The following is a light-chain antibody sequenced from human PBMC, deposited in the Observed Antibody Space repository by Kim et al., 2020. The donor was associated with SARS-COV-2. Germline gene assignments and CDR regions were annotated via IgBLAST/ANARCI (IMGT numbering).Light chain of an antibody. J-gene: IGKJ4*01. CDR3: QQRSNWPLT. V-gene: IGKV3-11*01. CDR2: DAS. CDR1: QSVSSN. Sequence: EIVLTQSPATLSLSPGERATLSCRASQSVSSNLGWYQQKPGQAPRLLIHDASNRATGIPARFSGSGSGTDFTLTISSLEPQDFAVYYCQQRSNWPLTFGGGTKVDIK.